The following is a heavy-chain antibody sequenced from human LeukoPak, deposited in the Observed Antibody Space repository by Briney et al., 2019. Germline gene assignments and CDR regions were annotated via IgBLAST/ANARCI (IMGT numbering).Heavy chain of an antibody. V-gene: IGHV3-53*01. J-gene: IGHJ4*02. D-gene: IGHD5-12*01. CDR2: IYSSGIT. Sequence: GGSLRLSCAASGFTVSSNYMSRVRQAPGKGLEWVSVIYSSGITYYADSVKGRFTISRDNSKNTLYLQMKSLRAEDTAVYYCARVSGGSWPHGYDYWGQGTLVTVSS. CDR1: GFTVSSNY. CDR3: ARVSGGSWPHGYDY.